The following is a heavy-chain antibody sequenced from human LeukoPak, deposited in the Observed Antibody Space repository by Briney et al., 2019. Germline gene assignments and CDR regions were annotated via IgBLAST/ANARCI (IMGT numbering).Heavy chain of an antibody. Sequence: PGGSLRLSCAASGFTFSNHGMHWVRQAPGKGLEWVAVISYDGSNKYYADSVKGRFTISRDNSKNTLYLQMNSLRAEDTAVYYCARSEVPAAMSDYWGQGTLVTVSS. D-gene: IGHD2-2*01. CDR3: ARSEVPAAMSDY. CDR2: ISYDGSNK. J-gene: IGHJ4*02. CDR1: GFTFSNHG. V-gene: IGHV3-30*03.